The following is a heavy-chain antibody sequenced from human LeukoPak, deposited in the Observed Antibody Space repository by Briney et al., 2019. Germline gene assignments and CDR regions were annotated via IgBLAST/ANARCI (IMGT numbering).Heavy chain of an antibody. CDR1: GFTFSSYG. V-gene: IGHV3-33*01. D-gene: IGHD2/OR15-2a*01. CDR3: AMVLWQSARPGP. Sequence: GRSLRLSCAASGFTFSSYGMHWVRQAPGKGLEWVAVILNDGSQEKYADSVKGRFTISRDNSKNTLFLQMNSLRAEDTAVYYCAMVLWQSARPGPWDQGSLVTVSS. CDR2: ILNDGSQE. J-gene: IGHJ5*02.